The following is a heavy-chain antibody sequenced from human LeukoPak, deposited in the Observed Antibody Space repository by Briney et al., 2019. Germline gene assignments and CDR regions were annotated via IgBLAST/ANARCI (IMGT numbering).Heavy chain of an antibody. V-gene: IGHV3-11*05. J-gene: IGHJ4*02. Sequence: GGSLRLSCAASGFTFSDYYMSWIRQAPGKGLEWVPYISSSSSYTNYADSVKGRFTISRDNAKNSLYLQMNSLRAEDTAVYYCARVICGGDCYWPTYFDYWGQGTLVTVSS. CDR1: GFTFSDYY. CDR2: ISSSSSYT. CDR3: ARVICGGDCYWPTYFDY. D-gene: IGHD2-21*02.